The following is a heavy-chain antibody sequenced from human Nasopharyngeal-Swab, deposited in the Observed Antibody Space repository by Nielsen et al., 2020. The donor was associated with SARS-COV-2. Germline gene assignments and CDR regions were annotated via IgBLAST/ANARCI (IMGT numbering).Heavy chain of an antibody. CDR3: ARWAPRSYYFDY. J-gene: IGHJ4*02. V-gene: IGHV4-34*01. CDR2: INHSGST. CDR1: GGSFSGYY. Sequence: SETLSLTCAVYGGSFSGYYWSWIRQPPGKGLEWIGEINHSGSTNYNPSLKSRVTISVDTSKNQFSLKLSSVTAAGTAVYYCARWAPRSYYFDYWGQGTLVTVSS.